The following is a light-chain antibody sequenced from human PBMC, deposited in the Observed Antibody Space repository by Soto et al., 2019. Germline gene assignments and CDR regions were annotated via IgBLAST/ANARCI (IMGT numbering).Light chain of an antibody. Sequence: QSVLTQSPSASASLGASVKLTCTLSSGRSSYAIAWHQQQPEKGPRYLMKLNSDGSHSKGDGIPDRFSGSSSGAERYLTISSLQSEDEADYYCQTWATGIQIFGGGTKVTVL. V-gene: IGLV4-69*01. CDR1: SGRSSYA. CDR3: QTWATGIQI. J-gene: IGLJ2*01. CDR2: LNSDGSH.